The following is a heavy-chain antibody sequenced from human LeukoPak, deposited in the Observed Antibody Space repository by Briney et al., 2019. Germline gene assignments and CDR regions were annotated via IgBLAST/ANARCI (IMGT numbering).Heavy chain of an antibody. CDR1: GFTVSSNY. D-gene: IGHD5-12*01. CDR2: IYSGGST. Sequence: GGSLILSCAASGFTVSSNYMSWVRQAPGKGLEWVSVIYSGGSTYYADSVKGRFTISRDNSKNTLYLQMNSLRAEDTAVYYCARIMGYSGYDGDDQLEYFQHWGQGTLVTVSS. V-gene: IGHV3-66*01. CDR3: ARIMGYSGYDGDDQLEYFQH. J-gene: IGHJ1*01.